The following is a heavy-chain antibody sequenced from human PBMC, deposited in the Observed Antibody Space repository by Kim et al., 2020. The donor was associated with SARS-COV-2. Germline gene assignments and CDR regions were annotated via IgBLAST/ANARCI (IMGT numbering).Heavy chain of an antibody. D-gene: IGHD2-15*01. J-gene: IGHJ3*02. Sequence: RFTISRDNSKNTLYLQMNSLRAEDTAVYYCAKFCGNIVVVVAATCDAFDIWGQGTMVTVSS. V-gene: IGHV3-23*01. CDR3: AKFCGNIVVVVAATCDAFDI.